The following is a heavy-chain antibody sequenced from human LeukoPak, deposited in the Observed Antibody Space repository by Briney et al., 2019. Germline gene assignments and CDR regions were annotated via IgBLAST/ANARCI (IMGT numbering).Heavy chain of an antibody. CDR3: GRDRSGYYDSSGYYHVFDY. J-gene: IGHJ4*02. CDR2: IYYSGST. V-gene: IGHV4-59*12. CDR1: GGSISSYY. D-gene: IGHD3-22*01. Sequence: SETLSLTCTVSGGSISSYYWSWIRQPPGKGLEWIGYIYYSGSTNYNPSLKSRVTISVDTSKNQFSLKLSSVTAADTAVYYCGRDRSGYYDSSGYYHVFDYWGQGTLVTVSS.